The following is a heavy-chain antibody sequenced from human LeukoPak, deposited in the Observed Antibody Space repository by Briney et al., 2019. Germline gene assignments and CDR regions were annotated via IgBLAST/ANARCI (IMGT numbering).Heavy chain of an antibody. Sequence: PGGSLRLSCAASGFTFSSYGMHWVHQAPGKGLEWVAVIWYDGSNKYYADSVKGRFTISRDNSKNTLYLQMNSLRAEDTAVYYCARARGSGCPYFDYWGQGTLVTGSS. CDR3: ARARGSGCPYFDY. J-gene: IGHJ4*02. CDR1: GFTFSSYG. V-gene: IGHV3-33*01. CDR2: IWYDGSNK. D-gene: IGHD3-10*01.